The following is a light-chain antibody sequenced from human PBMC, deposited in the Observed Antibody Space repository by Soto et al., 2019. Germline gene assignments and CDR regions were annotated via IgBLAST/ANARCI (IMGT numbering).Light chain of an antibody. CDR3: SSYTSRSTLGV. V-gene: IGLV2-14*03. Sequence: QSALTQPASVSGSPGQSITISCTGTNSDIGGYNYVSWYQQHPGKAPKLMIYDVSNRPSGVSYRFSGSKSGNTASLPISGLQAEDEADYYCSSYTSRSTLGVFGGGTQLTVL. CDR1: NSDIGGYNY. CDR2: DVS. J-gene: IGLJ2*01.